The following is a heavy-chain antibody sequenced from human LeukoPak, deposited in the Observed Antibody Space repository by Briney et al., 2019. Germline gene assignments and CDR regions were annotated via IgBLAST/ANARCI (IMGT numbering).Heavy chain of an antibody. CDR2: ISGSGGST. V-gene: IGHV3-23*01. CDR3: AVLVGATNFDY. CDR1: GFTFSSYA. Sequence: GGSLRLSCAASGFTFSSYATSWVRQAPGKGLEWVSAISGSGGSTYYADSVKGRFTISRDNSKNTLYLQMNSLRAEDTAVYYCAVLVGATNFDYWGQGTLVTVSS. D-gene: IGHD1-26*01. J-gene: IGHJ4*02.